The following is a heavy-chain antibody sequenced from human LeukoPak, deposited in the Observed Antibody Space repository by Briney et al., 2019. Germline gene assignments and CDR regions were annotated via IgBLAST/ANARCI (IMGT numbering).Heavy chain of an antibody. Sequence: PGGSLRLSCAASGFTFSRYWMSWVRQAPGKGLEWVANIKQDGSEKYYVDSVKGRFTISRDNDKNSLYLQMNSLRAEDTAVYYCAIWAATGPSDYWGQGTLVSVSS. CDR2: IKQDGSEK. CDR1: GFTFSRYW. V-gene: IGHV3-7*01. CDR3: AIWAATGPSDY. D-gene: IGHD6-13*01. J-gene: IGHJ4*02.